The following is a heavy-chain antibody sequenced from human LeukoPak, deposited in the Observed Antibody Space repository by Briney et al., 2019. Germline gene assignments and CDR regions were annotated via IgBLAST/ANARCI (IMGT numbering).Heavy chain of an antibody. D-gene: IGHD6-13*01. CDR3: ARGERIAAAAQTSWFDP. J-gene: IGHJ5*02. CDR1: GGTFSSYA. CDR2: IIPIFGTA. V-gene: IGHV1-69*13. Sequence: ASVKVSCKASGGTFSSYAISWVRQAPGQGLEWMGGIIPIFGTANYAQKFQGRVTITADESTSTAYMELSSLRSEDTAVYYCARGERIAAAAQTSWFDPWGQGTLVTVSS.